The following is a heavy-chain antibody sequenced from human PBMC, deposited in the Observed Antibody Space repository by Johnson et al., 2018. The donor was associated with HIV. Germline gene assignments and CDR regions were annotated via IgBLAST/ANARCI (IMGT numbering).Heavy chain of an antibody. Sequence: VYLVESGGGLVQPGGSLRLSCAASGFTFSSYAMSWVRQAPGKGLAWVYSISGSGGSTYYADSVKGRFTISRDNSKNTLYMQMNSLRAEDTAVYYCARVEGGSSSNAFDIWGQGTMVTVSS. CDR3: ARVEGGSSSNAFDI. J-gene: IGHJ3*02. CDR2: ISGSGGST. V-gene: IGHV3-23*04. CDR1: GFTFSSYA. D-gene: IGHD6-13*01.